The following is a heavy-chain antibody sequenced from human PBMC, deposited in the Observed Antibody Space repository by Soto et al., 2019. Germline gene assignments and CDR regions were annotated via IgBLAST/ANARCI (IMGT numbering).Heavy chain of an antibody. Sequence: QVQLVQSGAEVKKPGSSVKVSCKASGGTFSSYAISWVRQAPGQGLEWMGGIIPIFGTANYAQKFQGRVTITADESTSTDYMEVSSLRSEDTAVYYCATDCSGGSCYVDRAFDIWGQGTMVTVSS. CDR2: IIPIFGTA. J-gene: IGHJ3*02. V-gene: IGHV1-69*12. CDR1: GGTFSSYA. D-gene: IGHD2-15*01. CDR3: ATDCSGGSCYVDRAFDI.